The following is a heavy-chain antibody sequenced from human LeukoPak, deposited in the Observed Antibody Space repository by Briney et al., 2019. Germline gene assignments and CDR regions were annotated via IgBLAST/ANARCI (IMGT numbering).Heavy chain of an antibody. CDR1: GFTFNAYT. CDR2: ITSSRSYI. CDR3: ARDFGRTSDWQPRLYYGMDV. Sequence: PGGSLRLSCAASGFTFNAYTLNWVRQAPGKGLEWVSSITSSRSYISYADSVKGRFTISRDNAKNSLSLQINSLRAEDTAVYYCARDFGRTSDWQPRLYYGMDVWGQGTTVTVSS. V-gene: IGHV3-21*01. D-gene: IGHD2-2*01. J-gene: IGHJ6*02.